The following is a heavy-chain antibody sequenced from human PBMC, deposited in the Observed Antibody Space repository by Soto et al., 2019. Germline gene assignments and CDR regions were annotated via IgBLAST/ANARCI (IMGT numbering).Heavy chain of an antibody. D-gene: IGHD2-8*01. CDR3: AKSPIVLMVYAGAWYFDL. CDR1: GFTFSSYG. V-gene: IGHV3-30*18. J-gene: IGHJ2*01. Sequence: QVQLVESGGGVVQPGRALRLSCAASGFTFSSYGMHWVRQAPGKGLERVAVISYDGRNKYYADSVKGRFTISRDNSKNTLYLQMNSLRAEDTAVYYCAKSPIVLMVYAGAWYFDLWGRGTLVTVSS. CDR2: ISYDGRNK.